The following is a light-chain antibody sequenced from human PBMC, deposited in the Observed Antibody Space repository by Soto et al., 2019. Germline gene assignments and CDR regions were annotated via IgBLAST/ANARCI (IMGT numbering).Light chain of an antibody. CDR2: EVT. Sequence: QSALTQPPSASGSPGQSVTISCTGTNSDVGAYNFVSWYQQHPGKAPKLMIYEVTKRPSGVPDRFSGSKSANTASLTVSGLQAEDEADYYCSSYAGSNNYVFGTGTKVTV. J-gene: IGLJ1*01. V-gene: IGLV2-8*01. CDR1: NSDVGAYNF. CDR3: SSYAGSNNYV.